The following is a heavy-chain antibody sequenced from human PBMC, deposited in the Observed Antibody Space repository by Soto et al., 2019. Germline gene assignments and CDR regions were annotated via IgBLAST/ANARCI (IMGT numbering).Heavy chain of an antibody. J-gene: IGHJ4*02. D-gene: IGHD6-13*01. V-gene: IGHV4-4*02. CDR2: IYHSGST. CDR3: ARVGHMHTDSSSWYLDY. CDR1: GGSISSSNW. Sequence: QVQLQESGPGLVKPSGTLSLTCAVSGGSISSSNWWSWVRQPPGKGLEWIGEIYHSGSTNYNPSLKSRVTISVDKSKNQFSLKLSSVTDADTAVYYCARVGHMHTDSSSWYLDYWGQGTLVTVSS.